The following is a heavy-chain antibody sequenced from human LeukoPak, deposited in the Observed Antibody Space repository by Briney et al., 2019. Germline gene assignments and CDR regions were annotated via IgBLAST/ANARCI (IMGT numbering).Heavy chain of an antibody. CDR1: GFTFSSYA. J-gene: IGHJ4*02. Sequence: PGRSLRLSCAASGFTFSSYAMHWVRQAPGKGLEWVAVISYDGSNKYYADSVKGRFTISRDNSKNTLYLQMNSLRAEDTAVYYCARDTAMVGKFDYWGQGTLVTVSS. CDR2: ISYDGSNK. CDR3: ARDTAMVGKFDY. D-gene: IGHD5-18*01. V-gene: IGHV3-30-3*01.